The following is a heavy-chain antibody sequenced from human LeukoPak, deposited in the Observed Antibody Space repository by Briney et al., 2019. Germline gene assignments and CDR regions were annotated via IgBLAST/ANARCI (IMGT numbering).Heavy chain of an antibody. Sequence: PSETLSLTCTVSGGSISSYYWSWIRQPPGKGLEWIGYIYYSGSTNYNPSLKSRVTISVDTSKNQFSLKLSSVTAADTAVYYCARENAGGAFDIWGQGTMVTVSS. J-gene: IGHJ3*02. CDR3: ARENAGGAFDI. D-gene: IGHD1-1*01. CDR2: IYYSGST. V-gene: IGHV4-59*01. CDR1: GGSISSYY.